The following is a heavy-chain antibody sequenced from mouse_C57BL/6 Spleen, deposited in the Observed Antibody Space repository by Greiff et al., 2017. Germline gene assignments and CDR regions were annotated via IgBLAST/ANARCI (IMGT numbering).Heavy chain of an antibody. CDR3: ANYYGRSYYAMDY. J-gene: IGHJ4*01. Sequence: EVMLVESGGGLVKPGGSLKLSCAASGFTFSDYGMHWVRQAPEKGLEWVAYISSGSSTIYYADTVKGRFTISRDNAKNTLFLQMTSLRSEDTTMYYCANYYGRSYYAMDYWGQGTSVTVSS. CDR1: GFTFSDYG. D-gene: IGHD1-1*01. V-gene: IGHV5-17*01. CDR2: ISSGSSTI.